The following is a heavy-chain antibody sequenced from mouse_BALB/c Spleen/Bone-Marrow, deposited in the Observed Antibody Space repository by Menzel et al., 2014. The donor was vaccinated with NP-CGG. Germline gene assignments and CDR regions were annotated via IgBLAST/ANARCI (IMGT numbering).Heavy chain of an antibody. Sequence: EVQLQQSGPELVKPGTSVKMSCKASGYTFTSYVMRWVKQKPGQGLEWIGYIIPYNDGTKYNEKFKGKATLTSDKSSSTAYMELSSLTSEDSAVYYCASHDGYYVGWYFDVWGAGTTVTVSS. V-gene: IGHV1-14*01. CDR2: IIPYNDGT. CDR3: ASHDGYYVGWYFDV. D-gene: IGHD2-3*01. CDR1: GYTFTSYV. J-gene: IGHJ1*01.